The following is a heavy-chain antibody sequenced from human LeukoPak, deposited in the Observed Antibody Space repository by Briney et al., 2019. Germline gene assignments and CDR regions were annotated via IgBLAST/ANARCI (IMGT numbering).Heavy chain of an antibody. CDR1: GGSISSYY. Sequence: SSETLSLTCTVSGGSISSYYWSWIRQPPGKGLEWIGYIYYSGSTNYNPSLKSRVTISVDTSKNQFSLKLSSVTAADTAVYYCARDLGSSGWYDAFDIWGQGTMVTVSS. CDR2: IYYSGST. J-gene: IGHJ3*02. D-gene: IGHD6-19*01. V-gene: IGHV4-59*01. CDR3: ARDLGSSGWYDAFDI.